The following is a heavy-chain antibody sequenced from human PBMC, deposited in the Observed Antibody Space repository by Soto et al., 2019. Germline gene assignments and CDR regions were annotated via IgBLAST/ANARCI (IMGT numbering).Heavy chain of an antibody. CDR1: GGSFSGYY. Sequence: PSETLSLTCAVHGGSFSGYYWSWIRQPPGKGLEWIGEINQSGGTNYNPSLKSRVTISVDTPKNQFSLKLSSVTAADTAVYYCARTYSSSWSPFDYRGQGTLVTVSS. CDR2: INQSGGT. V-gene: IGHV4-34*01. D-gene: IGHD6-13*01. J-gene: IGHJ4*02. CDR3: ARTYSSSWSPFDY.